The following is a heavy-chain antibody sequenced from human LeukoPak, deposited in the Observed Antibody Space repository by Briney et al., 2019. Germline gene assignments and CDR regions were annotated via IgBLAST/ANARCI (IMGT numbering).Heavy chain of an antibody. CDR3: ARGLDSVTWGPFHI. J-gene: IGHJ3*02. CDR1: GFTFSTYT. V-gene: IGHV3-23*01. CDR2: INTGGGT. Sequence: GGSLRLSCAASGFTFSTYTMSWGRHAPRKGLECVSAINTGGGTSSADSVKGRFTISRDNSESTLYLQMSSVRAEDTAVYYCARGLDSVTWGPFHIWGQGTVVTVSS. D-gene: IGHD2-2*03.